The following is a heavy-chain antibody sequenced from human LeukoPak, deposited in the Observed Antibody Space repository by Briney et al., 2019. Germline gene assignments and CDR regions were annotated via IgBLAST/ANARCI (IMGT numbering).Heavy chain of an antibody. CDR2: INHSGST. J-gene: IGHJ4*02. Sequence: SETLSLTCAVYGGSFSGYYWSWIRQPPGKGLEWIGEINHSGSTNYNPSLKSRVTISVDTSKNQFSLKLSSVTAADTAVYYCARGPPPDFDYWGQGTLVTVST. CDR1: GGSFSGYY. CDR3: ARGPPPDFDY. V-gene: IGHV4-34*01.